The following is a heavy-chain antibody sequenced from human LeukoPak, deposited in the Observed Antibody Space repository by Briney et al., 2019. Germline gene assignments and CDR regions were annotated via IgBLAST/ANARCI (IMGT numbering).Heavy chain of an antibody. CDR1: GYTFTGYY. V-gene: IGHV1-2*02. D-gene: IGHD3-3*01. CDR2: INPNSGGT. Sequence: ASVKVSCKASGYTFTGYYMHWVRQAPGQGLEWMGWINPNSGGTNYAQKFQGRVTMTRDTSISTAYMELSRLRSDDTAVYYCARDFSDTTFGVAHTFDYWGQGTLVTVSS. J-gene: IGHJ4*02. CDR3: ARDFSDTTFGVAHTFDY.